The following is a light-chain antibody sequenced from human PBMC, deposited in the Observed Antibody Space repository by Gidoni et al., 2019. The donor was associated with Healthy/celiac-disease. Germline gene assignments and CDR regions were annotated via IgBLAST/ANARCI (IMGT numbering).Light chain of an antibody. CDR1: QSVSSN. CDR3: QQYNNWPRT. Sequence: DIVMTQSPATLSVSPGESATLSCRASQSVSSNLAWYQQKPGQATKLLIDGASTRATGIPARLSGSGSGPDFTLTISSLQSEDFAVYYCQQYNNWPRTFGQGTKVEIK. CDR2: GAS. J-gene: IGKJ1*01. V-gene: IGKV3-15*01.